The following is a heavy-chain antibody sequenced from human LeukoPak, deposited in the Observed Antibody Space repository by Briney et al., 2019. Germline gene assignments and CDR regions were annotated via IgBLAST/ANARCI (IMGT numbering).Heavy chain of an antibody. CDR1: GFTFSSYA. D-gene: IGHD5-18*01. V-gene: IGHV3-30*04. J-gene: IGHJ4*02. CDR3: AKVAGYSYGYGDY. CDR2: ISYDGSNK. Sequence: PGGSLRLSCAASGFTFSSYAMHWVRQAPGKGLEWVAVISYDGSNKYYADSVKGRFTISRDNSKNTLYLQMNSLRAEDTAVYYCAKVAGYSYGYGDYWGQGTLVTVSS.